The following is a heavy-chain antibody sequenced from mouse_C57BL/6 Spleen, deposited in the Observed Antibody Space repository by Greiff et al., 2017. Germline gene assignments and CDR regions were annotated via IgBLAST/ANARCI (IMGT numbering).Heavy chain of an antibody. CDR2: IHPSDGDT. CDR3: AMGYDYEGEFDY. J-gene: IGHJ2*01. V-gene: IGHV1-74*01. Sequence: QVQLQQPGAELVKPGASVKVSCKASGYTFTSYWMHWVKQRPGQGLEWIGRIHPSDGDTNYNQKFKGKATLTVDKSSSTAYIQLSSLTSEDSAVYYCAMGYDYEGEFDYWGQGTTLTVSS. CDR1: GYTFTSYW. D-gene: IGHD2-4*01.